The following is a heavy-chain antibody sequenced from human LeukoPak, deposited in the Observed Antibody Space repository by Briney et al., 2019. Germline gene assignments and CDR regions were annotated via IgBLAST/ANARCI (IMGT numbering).Heavy chain of an antibody. V-gene: IGHV4-39*07. CDR2: IYHSGST. CDR3: ATDYYGSGSPDY. J-gene: IGHJ4*02. D-gene: IGHD3-10*01. Sequence: SETLSLTCTVSGGSISSSSHYWGWIRQPPGKGLEWIGEIYHSGSTNYNPSLKSRVTISVDKSKNQFSLKLSSVTAADTAVYYCATDYYGSGSPDYWGQGTLVTVSS. CDR1: GGSISSSSHY.